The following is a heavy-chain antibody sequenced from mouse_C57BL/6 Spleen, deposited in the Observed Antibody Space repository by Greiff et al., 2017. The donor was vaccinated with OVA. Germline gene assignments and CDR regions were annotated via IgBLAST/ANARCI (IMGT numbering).Heavy chain of an antibody. V-gene: IGHV1-64*01. Sequence: QVQLKQPGAELVKPGASVKLSCKASGYTFTSYWMHWVKQRPGQGLEWIGMIHPNSGSTNYNEKFKSKATLTVDKSSSTAYMQHSSLTSEDSAVYYCARYYGNPLLTMDYWGQGTSVTVSS. CDR3: ARYYGNPLLTMDY. CDR1: GYTFTSYW. D-gene: IGHD2-1*01. J-gene: IGHJ4*01. CDR2: IHPNSGST.